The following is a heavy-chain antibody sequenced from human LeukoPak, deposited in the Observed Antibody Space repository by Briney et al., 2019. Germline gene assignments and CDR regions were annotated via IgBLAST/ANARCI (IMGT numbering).Heavy chain of an antibody. V-gene: IGHV4-30-2*01. Sequence: SETLSLTCAVSGGSISSGGYSWSWIRQPPGKGLEWIGYIYHSGSTYYNPSLKSRVTISVDRSKNQFSLKLSSVTAADTAVYYCASVLRFLEWSLDVWGQGTTVTVSS. CDR3: ASVLRFLEWSLDV. D-gene: IGHD3-3*01. CDR1: GGSISSGGYS. J-gene: IGHJ6*02. CDR2: IYHSGST.